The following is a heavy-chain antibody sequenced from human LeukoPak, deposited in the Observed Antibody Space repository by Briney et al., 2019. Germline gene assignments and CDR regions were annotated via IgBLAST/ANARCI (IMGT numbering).Heavy chain of an antibody. CDR3: AKENSIFGVVVIQDAFDI. CDR2: ISFDGSNK. V-gene: IGHV3-30*18. Sequence: GGSLRLSCAASGFTFSSYGMHWVRQAPGKGVKWVAVISFDGSNKYYADSVKGRFTISRDNSKNTLYLQMNSLRAEDTAVYYCAKENSIFGVVVIQDAFDIWGQGTMVTVSS. CDR1: GFTFSSYG. D-gene: IGHD3-3*01. J-gene: IGHJ3*02.